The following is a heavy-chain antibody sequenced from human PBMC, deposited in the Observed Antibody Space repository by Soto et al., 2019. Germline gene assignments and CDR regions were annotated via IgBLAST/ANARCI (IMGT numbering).Heavy chain of an antibody. Sequence: EVQLLESGGGVVQPGGSLRLSCAASGFTFGSFGMSWVRQAPGKGLEWVSAVSATAGSTYYANSVKGRFTFSRDNSKNTLYLHMNSLRADDTAVYYCAKDRGFSYGYGFDYWGQGTLVTVSS. CDR2: VSATAGST. D-gene: IGHD5-18*01. CDR1: GFTFGSFG. CDR3: AKDRGFSYGYGFDY. V-gene: IGHV3-23*01. J-gene: IGHJ4*02.